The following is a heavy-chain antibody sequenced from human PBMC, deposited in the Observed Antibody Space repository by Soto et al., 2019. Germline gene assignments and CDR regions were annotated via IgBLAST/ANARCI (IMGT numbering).Heavy chain of an antibody. V-gene: IGHV1-69*01. CDR3: ARVGGLNVGIAVRYNYYAMDV. Sequence: QVQLMQSGAEVKKPGSSVKVSCKASGGTFSSYAISWVRQAPGQGLECMGGIIPIFGTANYAQKFQDRVTITADASPSTAYMELSSLRSEDTAVYYCARVGGLNVGIAVRYNYYAMDVWGQGTTVTVSS. CDR2: IIPIFGTA. J-gene: IGHJ6*02. CDR1: GGTFSSYA. D-gene: IGHD6-19*01.